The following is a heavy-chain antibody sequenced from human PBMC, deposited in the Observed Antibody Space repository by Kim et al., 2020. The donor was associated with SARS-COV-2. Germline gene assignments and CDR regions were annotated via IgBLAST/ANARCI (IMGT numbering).Heavy chain of an antibody. CDR1: GGSFSGYY. J-gene: IGHJ4*02. Sequence: SETLSLTCAVYGGSFSGYYWSWIRQPPGKGLEWIGEINHSGSTNYNPSLKSRVTISVDTSKNQFSLKLSSVTAADTAVYYCATRGRTGRHTVVVIAGYDYWGQGTLVTVSS. V-gene: IGHV4-34*01. D-gene: IGHD2-21*01. CDR3: ATRGRTGRHTVVVIAGYDY. CDR2: INHSGST.